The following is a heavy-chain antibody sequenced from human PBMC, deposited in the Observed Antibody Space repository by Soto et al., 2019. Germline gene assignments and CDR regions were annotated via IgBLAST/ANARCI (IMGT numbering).Heavy chain of an antibody. V-gene: IGHV1-69*13. J-gene: IGHJ4*02. CDR3: ARLNYYDSSGYYHAGFDY. CDR2: IIPIFGTA. CDR1: GGTFSSYA. D-gene: IGHD3-22*01. Sequence: SVKVSCKASGGTFSSYAISWVRQAPGQGLEWMGGIIPIFGTANYAQKFQGRVTITADESTSTAYMELSSLRSEDTAVYYCARLNYYDSSGYYHAGFDYWGQGXLVTVYS.